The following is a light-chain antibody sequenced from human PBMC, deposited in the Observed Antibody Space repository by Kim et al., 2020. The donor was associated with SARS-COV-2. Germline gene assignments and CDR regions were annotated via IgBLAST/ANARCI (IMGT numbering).Light chain of an antibody. CDR3: LQHNSYTLT. J-gene: IGKJ4*01. Sequence: EAVGDRGTLTRRASPSISNYLAWFQQRTRKVPQRLIYAASRLQSGVPSRFRGSGAVTEFTLTISRLQPEDFLTHYCLQHNSYTLTLGEGTKGDIK. CDR1: PSISNY. CDR2: AAS. V-gene: IGKV1-17*03.